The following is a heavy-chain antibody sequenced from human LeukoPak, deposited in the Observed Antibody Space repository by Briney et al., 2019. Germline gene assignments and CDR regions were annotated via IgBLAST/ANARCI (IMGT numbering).Heavy chain of an antibody. CDR3: PREREYSYGYGY. Sequence: ASVKVSCKPSGYTFTIYYMHSVRQAPGQGVEWMVIITHSGGSTSSAQSFQGGVTMTSDTSTNTAYMELSSLRSEATPVYYCPREREYSYGYGYWGQGTLVTVSS. CDR1: GYTFTIYY. J-gene: IGHJ4*02. V-gene: IGHV1-46*01. D-gene: IGHD5-18*01. CDR2: ITHSGGST.